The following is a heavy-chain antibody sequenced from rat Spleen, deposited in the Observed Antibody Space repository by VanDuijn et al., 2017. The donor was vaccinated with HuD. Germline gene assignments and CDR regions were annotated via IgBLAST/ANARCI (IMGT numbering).Heavy chain of an antibody. V-gene: IGHV5-25*01. Sequence: EVQVVESGGGIVQPGRSMKLSCAASGFTFSNYDMFWVRQAPTKGLKWVASIIYDGGTPYYRDSVKSRFTISTDNAKRTLYLQMDSLRSEDTATYYCTRGYYFDYWGQGVMVTVSS. CDR3: TRGYYFDY. J-gene: IGHJ2*01. CDR2: IIYDGGTP. CDR1: GFTFSNYD.